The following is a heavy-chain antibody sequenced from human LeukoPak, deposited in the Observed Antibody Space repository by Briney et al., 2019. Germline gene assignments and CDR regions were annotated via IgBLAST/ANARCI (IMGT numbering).Heavy chain of an antibody. CDR3: TRDQDGMDV. J-gene: IGHJ6*02. V-gene: IGHV4-34*01. CDR2: INHSRST. CDR1: GGSFSGYY. Sequence: PSETLSLTCAVYGGSFSGYYWSWIRQPPGKGLEWIGEINHSRSTNYNPSLKSRVTISVDTSKNQFSLQLSSVTPEDTAVYYCTRDQDGMDVWGQGTTVTVSS.